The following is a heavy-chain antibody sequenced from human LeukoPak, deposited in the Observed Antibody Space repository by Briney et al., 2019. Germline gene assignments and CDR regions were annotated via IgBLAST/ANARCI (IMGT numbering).Heavy chain of an antibody. V-gene: IGHV4-59*01. Sequence: SETLSLTCTVSGGSISSYYWSWIRQPAGKGLEWIGYIYYSGSTNYNPSLTNYNPSLKSRVSMSVDTSKSQLSLKLSSVTAADTAVYHCARDSGYNWNDDGLGAFDIWGQGTMVTVSS. CDR3: ARDSGYNWNDDGLGAFDI. CDR1: GGSISSYY. CDR2: IYYSGSTNYNPSLT. J-gene: IGHJ3*02. D-gene: IGHD1-1*01.